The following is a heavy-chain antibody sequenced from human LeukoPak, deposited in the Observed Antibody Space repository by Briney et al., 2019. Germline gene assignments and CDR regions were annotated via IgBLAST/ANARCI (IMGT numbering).Heavy chain of an antibody. CDR3: AKDTYYGDFTAFDY. Sequence: PGGSLRLSCAASGFTFDDYAMHWVRQAPGKGLEWGSGISWNSGSIGYADSVKGRFTISRDNAKNSLYLQMNSLRAEDTALYYCAKDTYYGDFTAFDYWGQGTLVTVSS. J-gene: IGHJ4*02. CDR1: GFTFDDYA. CDR2: ISWNSGSI. V-gene: IGHV3-9*01. D-gene: IGHD4-17*01.